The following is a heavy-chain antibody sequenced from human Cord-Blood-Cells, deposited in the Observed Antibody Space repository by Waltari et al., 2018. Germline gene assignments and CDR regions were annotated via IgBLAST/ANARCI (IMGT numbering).Heavy chain of an antibody. Sequence: QVQLVQPGADVKTPGASAKVACKASVHSFTSYDLRWPRQAPGPGLEWMGWISAYNGNTNYAQKLQGKATMTTDTSTSTAYMGLRSLRSDDTAVYYCARSDGDYDLIYYGMDVWGQGTTVTVSS. D-gene: IGHD4-17*01. V-gene: IGHV1-18*04. CDR3: ARSDGDYDLIYYGMDV. CDR2: ISAYNGNT. J-gene: IGHJ6*02. CDR1: VHSFTSYD.